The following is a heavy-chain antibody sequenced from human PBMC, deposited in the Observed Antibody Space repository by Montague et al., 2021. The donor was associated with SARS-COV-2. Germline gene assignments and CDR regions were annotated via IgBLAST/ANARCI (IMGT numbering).Heavy chain of an antibody. CDR1: GFTFSTYA. Sequence: SLRLSCAASGFTFSTYAMSWVRRAPGKGLEWVSAISGSGDKTYYADSVKGRFTISKDNSKNTVSLQMNSLRVEDTAVYYCAKDLFCSGGDCYFYGMDVWGQGTTVTVSS. CDR2: ISGSGDKT. J-gene: IGHJ6*02. D-gene: IGHD2-15*01. CDR3: AKDLFCSGGDCYFYGMDV. V-gene: IGHV3-23*01.